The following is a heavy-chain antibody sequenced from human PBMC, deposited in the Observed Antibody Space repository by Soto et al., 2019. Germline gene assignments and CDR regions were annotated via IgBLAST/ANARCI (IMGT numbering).Heavy chain of an antibody. Sequence: GGSLRLSCAASGFTFSGSAMHWVRQASGKGLEWVGRIRSKANSYATAYAASVKGRFTISRDDSKNTAYLQMNSLRAEDTAVYYCARLDYDILTGYYYYYYMDVWGKGTTVTVSS. D-gene: IGHD3-9*01. J-gene: IGHJ6*03. CDR3: ARLDYDILTGYYYYYYMDV. V-gene: IGHV3-73*01. CDR1: GFTFSGSA. CDR2: IRSKANSYAT.